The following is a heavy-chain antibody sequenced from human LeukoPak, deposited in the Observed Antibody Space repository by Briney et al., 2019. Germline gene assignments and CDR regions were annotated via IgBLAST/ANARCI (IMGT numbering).Heavy chain of an antibody. CDR3: ARARNWNDGVYFDY. V-gene: IGHV4-38-2*01. CDR1: GYSISSGFY. CDR2: IYHSGST. D-gene: IGHD1-1*01. J-gene: IGHJ4*02. Sequence: SETLSLTCAVSGYSISSGFYWGWIRPPPGKGLEWIGSIYHSGSTYYNPSLKSRVTISVGTSKNQFSLKLSSVTAADTAVYYCARARNWNDGVYFDYWGQGTLVTVSS.